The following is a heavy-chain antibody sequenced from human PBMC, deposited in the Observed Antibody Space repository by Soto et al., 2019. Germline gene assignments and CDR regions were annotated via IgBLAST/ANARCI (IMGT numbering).Heavy chain of an antibody. D-gene: IGHD5-12*01. CDR3: ARSRDGYNSYYYCGMDV. J-gene: IGHJ6*02. V-gene: IGHV4-4*07. CDR1: GGSISSYY. CDR2: IYTSGST. Sequence: SETLSLTCTVSGGSISSYYWSWIRQPAGKGLEWIGRIYTSGSTNYNPSLKSRVTMSVDTSKNQFSPKLSSVTAADTAVYYCARSRDGYNSYYYCGMDVWGQGTTVTVSS.